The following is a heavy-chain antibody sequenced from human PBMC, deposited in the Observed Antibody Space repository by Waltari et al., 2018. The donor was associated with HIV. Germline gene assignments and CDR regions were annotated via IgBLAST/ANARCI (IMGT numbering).Heavy chain of an antibody. Sequence: EVQLVESGGGLVQPGGSLRLSCAASGFTFSSYWMHWVGQSPGKGLVWFSRINSEGSSTSYADSVKGRFTISRDNAKNTLYLQMNSLRAEDTAVYYCARDYGDYLRGFDYWGQGTLVTVSS. CDR1: GFTFSSYW. J-gene: IGHJ4*02. CDR3: ARDYGDYLRGFDY. CDR2: INSEGSST. D-gene: IGHD4-17*01. V-gene: IGHV3-74*01.